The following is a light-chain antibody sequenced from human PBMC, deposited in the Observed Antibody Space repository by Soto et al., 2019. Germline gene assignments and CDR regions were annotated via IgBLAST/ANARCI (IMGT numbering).Light chain of an antibody. CDR1: NSNLGAGYD. Sequence: QSVLTQPPSVSGVPGQRVTISCTGNNSNLGAGYDVHWYQQLPGAAPKLVVFGNRNRPSGVPERFSGSKSGTSASLAIPGLQAEDEADYYCQAYDYSLTAFGFGGGTKVTVL. CDR2: GNR. CDR3: QAYDYSLTAFG. J-gene: IGLJ3*02. V-gene: IGLV1-40*01.